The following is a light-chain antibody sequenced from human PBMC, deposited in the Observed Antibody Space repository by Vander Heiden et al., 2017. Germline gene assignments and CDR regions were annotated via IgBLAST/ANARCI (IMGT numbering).Light chain of an antibody. CDR2: DAS. CDR1: HSVSSY. CDR3: QQRRDWPLT. Sequence: EFVLTQSPANLYLSPGESATLPCRASHSVSSYLAWYQQKPGQAPRLLIYDASNRAAGIPARFSGSGSGTDFTLTISSLEPEDFAVYYCQQRRDWPLTFGGGTKVEIK. V-gene: IGKV3-11*01. J-gene: IGKJ4*01.